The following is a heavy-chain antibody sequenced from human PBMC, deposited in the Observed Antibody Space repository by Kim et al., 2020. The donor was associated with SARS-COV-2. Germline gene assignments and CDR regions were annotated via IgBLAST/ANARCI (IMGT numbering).Heavy chain of an antibody. Sequence: GGSLRLSCAASGFTFSSYAMHWVRQAPGKGLEWVAVISYDGSNKYYADSVKGRFTISRDNSKNTLYLQMNSLRAEDTAVYYCARDGPYYYDSSGYYYAWEVSYYFDYWGQGTLVTVSS. V-gene: IGHV3-30*04. CDR3: ARDGPYYYDSSGYYYAWEVSYYFDY. J-gene: IGHJ4*02. CDR2: ISYDGSNK. CDR1: GFTFSSYA. D-gene: IGHD3-22*01.